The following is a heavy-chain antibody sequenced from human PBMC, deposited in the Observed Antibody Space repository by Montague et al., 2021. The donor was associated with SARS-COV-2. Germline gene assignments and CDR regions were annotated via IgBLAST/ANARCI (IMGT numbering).Heavy chain of an antibody. CDR1: GGSISSYY. Sequence: SETLSLTCTVSGGSISSYYWSWIRQPPGKGLEWIGYIYYSGSTNYNPSLKSRVTISVDTSKNQFSLKLSSVTAADTAVYYCARGVEGYSSSWYLDYWGQGTPVTVSS. CDR3: ARGVEGYSSSWYLDY. CDR2: IYYSGST. J-gene: IGHJ4*02. V-gene: IGHV4-59*01. D-gene: IGHD6-13*01.